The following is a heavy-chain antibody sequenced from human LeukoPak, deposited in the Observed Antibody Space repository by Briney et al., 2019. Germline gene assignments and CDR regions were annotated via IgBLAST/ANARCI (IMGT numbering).Heavy chain of an antibody. D-gene: IGHD1-26*01. V-gene: IGHV3-30*03. J-gene: IGHJ4*02. CDR2: VSYDGSNK. CDR1: GNYW. CDR3: ARDRVGATDYFDY. Sequence: PGGSLRLSCAASGNYWMHWVRQAPGKGLEWVAVVSYDGSNKYYADSVKGRFTISRDNSKNTLYLQMNSLRAEDTAVYYCARDRVGATDYFDYWGQGTLVTVSS.